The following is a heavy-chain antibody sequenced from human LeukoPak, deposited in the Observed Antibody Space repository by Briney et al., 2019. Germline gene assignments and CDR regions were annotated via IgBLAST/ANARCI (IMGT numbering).Heavy chain of an antibody. CDR2: INSVVSSG. J-gene: IGHJ4*02. Sequence: SGGGLRVSSAASGFTVCNFWMHWGRQAPGEGVLWVSRINSVVSSGNSPDSAKGRFTISRDNAKNTVYLQMNSLRAEDTAVYYCASASSHRIAAGGDYWGQGTLVTVSS. V-gene: IGHV3-74*01. CDR3: ASASSHRIAAGGDY. CDR1: GFTVCNFW. D-gene: IGHD6-13*01.